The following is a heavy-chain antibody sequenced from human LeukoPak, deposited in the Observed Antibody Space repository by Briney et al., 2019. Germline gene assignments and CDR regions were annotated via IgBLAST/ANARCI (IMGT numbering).Heavy chain of an antibody. V-gene: IGHV2-70*04. CDR2: IDWDDDE. D-gene: IGHD6-13*01. Sequence: SGPALVKPTQTLILTCTFSGFSLNTSAMRVSWIRQPPGKALEWLARIDWDDDEFYSTSLKTRLTISKDTSKNQVVLTMTNMNPVDTATYYCARSLSAGHFDYWGQGTLVTVSS. CDR1: GFSLNTSAMR. CDR3: ARSLSAGHFDY. J-gene: IGHJ4*02.